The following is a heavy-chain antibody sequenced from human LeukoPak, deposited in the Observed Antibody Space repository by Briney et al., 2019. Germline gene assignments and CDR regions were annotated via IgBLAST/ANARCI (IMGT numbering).Heavy chain of an antibody. V-gene: IGHV3-7*01. J-gene: IGHJ4*02. Sequence: PGGSLRLSCATSAFTFRSDWMTWVRQAPGKGLEWVANINHDGSKTHYVDSVKGRFTISRDNTENSLFLQLNSLRAEDTAMYYCARDLMATIGLEYWGQGTLVTVSS. CDR1: AFTFRSDW. D-gene: IGHD5-12*01. CDR3: ARDLMATIGLEY. CDR2: INHDGSKT.